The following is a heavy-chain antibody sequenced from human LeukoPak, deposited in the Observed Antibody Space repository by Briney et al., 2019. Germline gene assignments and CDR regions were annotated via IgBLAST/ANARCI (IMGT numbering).Heavy chain of an antibody. CDR2: IRSKANGYAT. D-gene: IGHD1-1*01. CDR1: GFTFSGSA. V-gene: IGHV3-73*01. CDR3: TRDWDLSTKQYKYYFDY. Sequence: PGGSLKLSCAASGFTFSGSAMHWVRQASGKGLEWVGRIRSKANGYATAYAASVKGRFTISRDDSKNTAYLQMDSLKTEDTAVYYCTRDWDLSTKQYKYYFDYWGQGTLVTVSS. J-gene: IGHJ4*02.